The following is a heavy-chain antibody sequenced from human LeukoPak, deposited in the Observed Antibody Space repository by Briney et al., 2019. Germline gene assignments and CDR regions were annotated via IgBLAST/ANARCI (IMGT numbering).Heavy chain of an antibody. CDR3: ARGKVAAPSFDY. CDR1: GGTFSSYA. J-gene: IGHJ4*02. D-gene: IGHD2-15*01. V-gene: IGHV1-69*04. Sequence: SVKVSCKASGGTFSSYAISWVRQAPGQGLEWMGRIIPILGIANYAQKFRGRVTITADKSTSTAYMELSSLRSEDTAVYYCARGKVAAPSFDYWGQGTLVTVSS. CDR2: IIPILGIA.